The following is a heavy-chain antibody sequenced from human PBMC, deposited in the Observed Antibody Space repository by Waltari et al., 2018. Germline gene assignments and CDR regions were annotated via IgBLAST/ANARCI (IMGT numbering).Heavy chain of an antibody. Sequence: EVQVVETGGGLIQPGGSLRLSCAASGFIVSNNYMNWVGQAPGKGLEWVSIMYSSGDTYYAASVEGGFTISRDNSKNTLYLQMNSLRAEDTAVYYCARDPSAPGGDVWGKGTTVTVSS. V-gene: IGHV3-53*02. CDR2: MYSSGDT. J-gene: IGHJ6*04. D-gene: IGHD3-10*01. CDR1: GFIVSNNY. CDR3: ARDPSAPGGDV.